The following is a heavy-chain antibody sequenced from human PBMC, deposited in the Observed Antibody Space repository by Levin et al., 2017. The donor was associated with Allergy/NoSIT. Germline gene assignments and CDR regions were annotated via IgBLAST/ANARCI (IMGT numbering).Heavy chain of an antibody. Sequence: GESLKISCAASGFTFSSYSMNWVRQAPGKGLEWVSSISSSSSYIYYADSVKGRFTISRDNAKNSLFLQMDSLRAEDTAVYYCARLSFKRLTTVTTGDAFDIWGQGTMVTVSS. CDR1: GFTFSSYS. D-gene: IGHD4-17*01. V-gene: IGHV3-21*01. CDR3: ARLSFKRLTTVTTGDAFDI. CDR2: ISSSSSYI. J-gene: IGHJ3*02.